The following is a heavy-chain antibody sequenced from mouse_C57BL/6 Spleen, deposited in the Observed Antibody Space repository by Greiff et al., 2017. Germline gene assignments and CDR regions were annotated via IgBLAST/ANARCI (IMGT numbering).Heavy chain of an antibody. J-gene: IGHJ1*03. CDR1: GYTFTEYT. V-gene: IGHV1-62-2*01. CDR3: ARPQGDDYDGRDWYFDV. Sequence: VKLMESGAELVKPGASVKLSCKASGYTFTEYTIHWVKQRSGQGLEWIGWFYPGSGSIKYNEKFKDKATLTADKSSSTVYMELSRLTSEDSAVYFCARPQGDDYDGRDWYFDVWGTGTTVTVSS. D-gene: IGHD2-4*01. CDR2: FYPGSGSI.